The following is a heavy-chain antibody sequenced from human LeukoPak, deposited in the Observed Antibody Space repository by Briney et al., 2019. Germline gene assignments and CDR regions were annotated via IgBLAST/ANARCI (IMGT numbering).Heavy chain of an antibody. CDR1: GYTFTSYG. V-gene: IGHV1-18*04. D-gene: IGHD2-21*01. CDR3: ARREAIRGDYYYYGMDV. J-gene: IGHJ6*04. Sequence: ASVKVSCKASGYTFTSYGISWVRQAPGQGLEWMGWISAYNGNTNYAQKLQGRVTMTTDTSTSTAYMELSSLRSEDTAVYYCARREAIRGDYYYYGMDVWGKGTTVTVSS. CDR2: ISAYNGNT.